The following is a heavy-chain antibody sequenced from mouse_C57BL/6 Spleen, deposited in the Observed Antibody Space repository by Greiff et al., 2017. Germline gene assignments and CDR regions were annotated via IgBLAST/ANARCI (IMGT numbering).Heavy chain of an antibody. CDR3: DSNSAY. CDR2: IDPETGGT. V-gene: IGHV1-15*01. Sequence: QVHVKQSGAELVRPGASVTLSCKASGYTFTDYEMHWVKQTPVHGLEWIGAIDPETGGTAYNQKFKGKAILTADKSSSTAYMELRSLTSEDSAVYYCDSNSAYWGQGTLVTVSA. J-gene: IGHJ3*01. CDR1: GYTFTDYE. D-gene: IGHD2-5*01.